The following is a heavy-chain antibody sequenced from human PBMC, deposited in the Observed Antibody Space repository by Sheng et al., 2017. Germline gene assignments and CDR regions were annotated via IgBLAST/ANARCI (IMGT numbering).Heavy chain of an antibody. CDR1: QFTFGTYA. Sequence: EMQLVESGGALVQTGGSLRLSCVSSQFTFGTYAMSWVRQAPGKVLEWVSAISGSGGSANYADSVKGRFTVSRDNSKNTLYLQMNSLRAEDTALYYCAKLGKSVSYGDYRFPFDIWGQGTMVAVSS. D-gene: IGHD4-17*01. V-gene: IGHV3-23*04. J-gene: IGHJ3*02. CDR3: AKLGKSVSYGDYRFPFDI. CDR2: ISGSGGSA.